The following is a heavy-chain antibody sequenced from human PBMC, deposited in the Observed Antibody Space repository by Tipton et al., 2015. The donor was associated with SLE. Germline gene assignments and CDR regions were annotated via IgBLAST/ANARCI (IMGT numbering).Heavy chain of an antibody. J-gene: IGHJ3*02. CDR1: GGSISSYY. Sequence: TLSLTCTVSGGSISSYYWSWIRQPPGKGLEWIGYIYYSGSTNYNPSLKSRVTISVDTSKNQFSLKLSSVTAADTAVYYCARRWEPGAFDIWGQGTMVTVSS. D-gene: IGHD1-26*01. CDR2: IYYSGST. V-gene: IGHV4-59*01. CDR3: ARRWEPGAFDI.